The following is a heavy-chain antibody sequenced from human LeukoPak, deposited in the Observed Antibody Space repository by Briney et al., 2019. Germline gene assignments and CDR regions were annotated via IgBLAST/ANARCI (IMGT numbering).Heavy chain of an antibody. CDR2: ISSSSSYI. D-gene: IGHD2-15*01. CDR1: GFTFSSYS. J-gene: IGHJ6*03. V-gene: IGHV3-21*01. Sequence: PGGSLRLSCAASGFTFSSYSMNWVRQAPGKGLEWVSSISSSSSYIYYADSVKGRFTISRDNARNSLYLQMNSLRAEDTAVYYCARDPPGGCSGGNCYPSYYYMDVWGKGTTVTVSS. CDR3: ARDPPGGCSGGNCYPSYYYMDV.